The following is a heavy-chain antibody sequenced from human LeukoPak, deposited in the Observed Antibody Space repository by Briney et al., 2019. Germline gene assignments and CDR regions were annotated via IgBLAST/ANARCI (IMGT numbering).Heavy chain of an antibody. Sequence: GGSLRLSCAASGFSVSSHEMNWVRQAPGKGLEWVSYISSGGSPIYYADSVKGRFTISRDNAKNSLYLQMNSLRAEDTGVYYCAREIDLPMAAAGFSLDYWGQGILVTVSS. CDR2: ISSGGSPI. D-gene: IGHD6-13*01. CDR1: GFSVSSHE. CDR3: AREIDLPMAAAGFSLDY. V-gene: IGHV3-48*03. J-gene: IGHJ4*02.